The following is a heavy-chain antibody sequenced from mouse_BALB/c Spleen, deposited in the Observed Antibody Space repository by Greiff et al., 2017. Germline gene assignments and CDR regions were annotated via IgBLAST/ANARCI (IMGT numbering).Heavy chain of an antibody. J-gene: IGHJ2*01. CDR1: GFTFSSYA. CDR2: ISSGGST. V-gene: IGHV5-6-5*01. D-gene: IGHD2-14*01. CDR3: AEGENYGDDGYDLDY. Sequence: EVQLVESGGGLVKPGGSLKLSCAASGFTFSSYAMSWVRQTPEKRLEWVASISSGGSTYYPDSVKGRVTITRDNARNNLYLQMGRLRSGDTAVYYCAEGENYGDDGYDLDYWGQGTTRTVSS.